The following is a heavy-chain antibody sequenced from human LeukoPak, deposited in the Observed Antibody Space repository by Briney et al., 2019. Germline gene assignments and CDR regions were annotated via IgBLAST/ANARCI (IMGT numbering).Heavy chain of an antibody. D-gene: IGHD3-10*02. Sequence: SQTLSLTCTGSGGSISSGDYYWSWIRQPPGKGLEWIGYSDYSGSTYYNPSLKSRVTISVDTSKNQFSLKLSSVTAADTAVYYCARDCSGATYHHRTPHNWFDPWGQGTLVTVSS. CDR1: GGSISSGDYY. J-gene: IGHJ5*02. V-gene: IGHV4-30-4*01. CDR2: SDYSGST. CDR3: ARDCSGATYHHRTPHNWFDP.